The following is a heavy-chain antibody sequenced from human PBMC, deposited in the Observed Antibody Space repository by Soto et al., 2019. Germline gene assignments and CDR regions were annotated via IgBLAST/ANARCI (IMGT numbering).Heavy chain of an antibody. V-gene: IGHV1-8*01. CDR2: MNAKSGDT. Sequence: QAHLEQYGAELKRPGASVKVSCKASGYTFSDFDINWLRQASGQGPEWMGWMNAKSGDTFFAQRFQGKFNMTWATYKSTAYMEVGSLTADDTAIYYCARGNPFNYAGFDVWGQGTKVAVSS. CDR1: GYTFSDFD. J-gene: IGHJ6*02. CDR3: ARGNPFNYAGFDV. D-gene: IGHD3-16*01.